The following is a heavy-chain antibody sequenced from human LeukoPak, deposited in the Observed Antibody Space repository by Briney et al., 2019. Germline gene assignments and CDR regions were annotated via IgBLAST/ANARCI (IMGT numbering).Heavy chain of an antibody. CDR3: ARGEDYPLDY. J-gene: IGHJ4*02. Sequence: SETLSLTCAVYGGSFSGYYWSWIRQPPGKGLEWIGEINHSGSTNYNPSLKSRVIISVDTSKNQFPLKLSSVTAADTAVYYCARGEDYPLDYWGRGTLVTVSS. CDR1: GGSFSGYY. V-gene: IGHV4-34*01. D-gene: IGHD4-11*01. CDR2: INHSGST.